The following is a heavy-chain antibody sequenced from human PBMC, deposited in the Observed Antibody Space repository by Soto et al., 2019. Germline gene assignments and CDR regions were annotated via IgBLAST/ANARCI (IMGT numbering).Heavy chain of an antibody. CDR3: GRQKKRGVWLFDF. Sequence: QVQLVESGGGVVQPGRSLRLSCAASGFTFSSYALHWVRQAPGKGLDWVAVISSDVNYKSYADSVKGRFTISRDNSKNTLYLQMNSLRAEDTAVYYCGRQKKRGVWLFDFWGKGTLVTVSS. J-gene: IGHJ4*02. CDR1: GFTFSSYA. CDR2: ISSDVNYK. D-gene: IGHD5-12*01. V-gene: IGHV3-30-3*01.